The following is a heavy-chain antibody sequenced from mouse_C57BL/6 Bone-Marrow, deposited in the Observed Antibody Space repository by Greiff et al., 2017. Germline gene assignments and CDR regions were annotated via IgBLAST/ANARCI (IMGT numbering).Heavy chain of an antibody. CDR2: ISSGGDYI. V-gene: IGHV5-9-1*02. Sequence: EVKVEESGEGLVKPGGSLKLSCAASGFTFSSYAMSWVRQTPEKRLEWVAYISSGGDYIYYADTVKGRFTISRDTARNTLYLQLSSLKSEDTAMYYCTRDRLPYPAWFAYWGQGTLVTVSA. J-gene: IGHJ3*01. CDR1: GFTFSSYA. CDR3: TRDRLPYPAWFAY. D-gene: IGHD1-2*01.